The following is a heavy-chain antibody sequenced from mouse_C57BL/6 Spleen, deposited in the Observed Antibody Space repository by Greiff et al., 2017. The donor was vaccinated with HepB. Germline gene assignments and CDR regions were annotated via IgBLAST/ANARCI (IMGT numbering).Heavy chain of an antibody. V-gene: IGHV1-15*01. CDR3: TRGAKDDYDGAWFAY. J-gene: IGHJ3*01. D-gene: IGHD2-4*01. Sequence: VQLQQSGAELVRPGASVTLSCKASGYTFTDYEMHWVKQTPVHGLEWIGAIDPETGGTAYNQKFKGKAILTAAKSSSTAYMELRSLTSADSAVYYCTRGAKDDYDGAWFAYWGQGTLVTVSA. CDR1: GYTFTDYE. CDR2: IDPETGGT.